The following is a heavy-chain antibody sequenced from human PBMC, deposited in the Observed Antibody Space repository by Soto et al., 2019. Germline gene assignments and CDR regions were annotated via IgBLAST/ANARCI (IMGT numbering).Heavy chain of an antibody. D-gene: IGHD1-26*01. V-gene: IGHV3-7*01. J-gene: IGHJ4*02. CDR3: ARVVGATQMDFDY. Sequence: QPGGSLRLSCAASGFTFSSYWMTWVRQAPGKGLEWVANIKQDGSEKYYVDSVRGRFTMSRDNAKNSLYLQMNSLRAEDTAVYYCARVVGATQMDFDYWGQGTLVTVSS. CDR2: IKQDGSEK. CDR1: GFTFSSYW.